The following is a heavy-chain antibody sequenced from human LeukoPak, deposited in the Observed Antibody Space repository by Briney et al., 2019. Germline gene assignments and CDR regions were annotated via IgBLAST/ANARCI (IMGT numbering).Heavy chain of an antibody. Sequence: KPSETLSLTCTVSGGSISSYYWSWIRQPPGKGLEWIGYIYYSGSTNYNPSLKRRFTISVDTSKNQFSLKLSSVPAADTAVYYCASPQRGSYYGFDAFDIWGQGKMVTVSS. D-gene: IGHD1-26*01. CDR3: ASPQRGSYYGFDAFDI. CDR1: GGSISSYY. V-gene: IGHV4-59*01. J-gene: IGHJ3*02. CDR2: IYYSGST.